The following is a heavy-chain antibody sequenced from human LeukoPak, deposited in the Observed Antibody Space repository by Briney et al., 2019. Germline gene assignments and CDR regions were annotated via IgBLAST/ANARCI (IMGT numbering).Heavy chain of an antibody. CDR3: ASGMAPFDY. V-gene: IGHV1-24*01. CDR1: GYTLTELS. Sequence: ASVRVSCKVSGYTLTELSMHWVRQAPGKGLEWMGGFDPEDGETIYAQKFQGRVTMTRDMSTSTVYMELSSLRSEDTAVYYCASGMAPFDYWGQGTLVTVSS. CDR2: FDPEDGET. D-gene: IGHD3-3*01. J-gene: IGHJ4*02.